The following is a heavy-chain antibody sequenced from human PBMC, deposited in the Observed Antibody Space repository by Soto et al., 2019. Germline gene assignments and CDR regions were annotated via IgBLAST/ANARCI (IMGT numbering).Heavy chain of an antibody. Sequence: SETLSLTCTVSRGSISSGTYYWSWIRQHPGKGLEWIGYIYYTGSTYYNPSLKSRVTISVDTSKNQFSLKLSSVTAADTAVYYCARHLTYCSAGSCYSDFPYYGMDVWGQGTTVTVSS. J-gene: IGHJ6*02. CDR1: RGSISSGTYY. CDR2: IYYTGST. CDR3: ARHLTYCSAGSCYSDFPYYGMDV. V-gene: IGHV4-39*01. D-gene: IGHD2-15*01.